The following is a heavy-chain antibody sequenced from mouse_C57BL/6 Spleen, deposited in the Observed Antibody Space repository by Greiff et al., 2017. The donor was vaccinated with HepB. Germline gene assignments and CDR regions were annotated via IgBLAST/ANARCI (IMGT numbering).Heavy chain of an antibody. V-gene: IGHV1-69*01. CDR1: GYTFTSYW. Sequence: VQLQQPGAELVMPGASVKLSCKASGYTFTSYWMHWVKQRPGQGLEWIGEIDPSDSYTNYNQKFKGKSTLTVDKSSSTAYMQLSSLTSEDSAVYYCARGGYYGSSGDWYFDVWGTGTTVTVSS. D-gene: IGHD1-1*01. J-gene: IGHJ1*03. CDR3: ARGGYYGSSGDWYFDV. CDR2: IDPSDSYT.